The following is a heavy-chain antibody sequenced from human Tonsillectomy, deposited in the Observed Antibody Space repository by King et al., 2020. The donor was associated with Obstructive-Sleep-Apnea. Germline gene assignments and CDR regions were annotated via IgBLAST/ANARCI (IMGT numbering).Heavy chain of an antibody. D-gene: IGHD2-8*02. V-gene: IGHV4-59*08. CDR3: ARHGGDPTYCTGGSCYDSFDI. CDR2: ISYFGST. Sequence: VQLQESGPGLVKPSGTLSLRCTVSGGSINRFYWSWIRQAPGKALEWIGYISYFGSTKYIPSLRTRLTMSVDTSRNEVSLRLSSVSAADTAMYYCARHGGDPTYCTGGSCYDSFDIWGQGTPVTVSS. J-gene: IGHJ3*02. CDR1: GGSINRFY.